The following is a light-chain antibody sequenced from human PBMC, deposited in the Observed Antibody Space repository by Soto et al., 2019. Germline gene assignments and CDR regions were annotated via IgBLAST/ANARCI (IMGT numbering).Light chain of an antibody. J-gene: IGKJ2*01. CDR1: QSISSW. Sequence: DLRMTQSPSTLSASVGDRVTITCRASQSISSWLAWYQQKPGTAPKLLIYKASSLESGVPSRFSGSGSGTEFTLTISSLQPDDFAPYYCQQYNSYAYTFGQGTKLEIK. CDR2: KAS. CDR3: QQYNSYAYT. V-gene: IGKV1-5*03.